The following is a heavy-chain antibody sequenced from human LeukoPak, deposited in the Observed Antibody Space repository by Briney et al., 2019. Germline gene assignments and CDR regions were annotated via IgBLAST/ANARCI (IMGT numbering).Heavy chain of an antibody. CDR3: ARDHYGSGSNWFDP. V-gene: IGHV3-11*04. Sequence: PGGSLRLSCAASGFTLSDYYMTWIRQAPGKGLEWVSYISSSGGAMYYADSLKGRFTISRDNAKNSLYLQMNGLRAEDTAVYYCARDHYGSGSNWFDPWGQGTLVTVSS. CDR1: GFTLSDYY. J-gene: IGHJ5*02. D-gene: IGHD3-10*01. CDR2: ISSSGGAM.